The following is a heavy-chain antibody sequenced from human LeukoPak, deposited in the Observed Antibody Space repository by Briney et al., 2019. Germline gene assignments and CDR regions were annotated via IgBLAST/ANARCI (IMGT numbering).Heavy chain of an antibody. V-gene: IGHV1-18*01. CDR1: GYTFTIYG. CDR2: ISAYNGNT. Sequence: ASVTVSCKASGYTFTIYGISWVRQAPGQGLEWMGWISAYNGNTNYAQKLQGRVTMTTDTSTSTAYMELRSLRSDDTAVYYCARVRGSGSYYNAPNYYYGMDVWGQGTTVTVSS. D-gene: IGHD3-10*01. J-gene: IGHJ6*02. CDR3: ARVRGSGSYYNAPNYYYGMDV.